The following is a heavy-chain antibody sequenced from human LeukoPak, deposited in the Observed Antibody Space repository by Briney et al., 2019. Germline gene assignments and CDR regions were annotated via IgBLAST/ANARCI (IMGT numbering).Heavy chain of an antibody. Sequence: SVKVSCKASGGTFSSYAISWVRQAPGQGLEWMGGIIPIFGTANYAQKFQGRVTITTDESMSTAYMELSSLRSEDTAVYYCARTIGLEHNYYYYMDVWGKGTTVTVSS. J-gene: IGHJ6*03. CDR2: IIPIFGTA. V-gene: IGHV1-69*05. CDR3: ARTIGLEHNYYYYMDV. D-gene: IGHD1/OR15-1a*01. CDR1: GGTFSSYA.